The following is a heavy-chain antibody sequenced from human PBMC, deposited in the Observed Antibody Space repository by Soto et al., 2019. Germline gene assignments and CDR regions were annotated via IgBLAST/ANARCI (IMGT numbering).Heavy chain of an antibody. D-gene: IGHD6-13*01. V-gene: IGHV1-18*04. J-gene: IGHJ5*02. CDR2: ISAYNGNT. Sequence: SVKVSCKASGYTFTSYGISWVRQAPVQGLEWMGWISAYNGNTNYAQKLQGRVTMTTDTSTSTAYMELRSLRSDDTAVYYCARAAAAGIKWFDPWGQGTLVTVSS. CDR3: ARAAAAGIKWFDP. CDR1: GYTFTSYG.